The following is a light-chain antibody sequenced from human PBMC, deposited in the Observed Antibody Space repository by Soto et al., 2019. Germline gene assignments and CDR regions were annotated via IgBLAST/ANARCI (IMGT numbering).Light chain of an antibody. J-gene: IGLJ3*02. CDR1: SGDVGGYTS. V-gene: IGLV2-14*01. CDR3: SSYLSSSPPV. CDR2: AVS. Sequence: QSVLTQPASVSRSPGQSITISCTGTSGDVGGYTSVSWYQHHPGRAPKFIIYAVSNRPSGVSHRFSGSKSGNTASLTIPELQAADDADYYCSSYLSSSPPVFGGGP.